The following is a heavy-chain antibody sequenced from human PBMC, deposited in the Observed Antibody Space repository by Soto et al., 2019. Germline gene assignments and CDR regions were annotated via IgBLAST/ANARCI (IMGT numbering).Heavy chain of an antibody. CDR3: ARDRGSTIFGVVLNYYYYGMDV. D-gene: IGHD3-3*01. V-gene: IGHV3-33*01. CDR2: IWYDGSNK. Sequence: GGSLRLSCAASGFTFSSYGMHWVRQAPGKGLEWVAVIWYDGSNKYYADSVKGRFTISRDNSKNTLYLQMNSLRAEDTAVNYCARDRGSTIFGVVLNYYYYGMDVWGQGNTVTVSS. J-gene: IGHJ6*02. CDR1: GFTFSSYG.